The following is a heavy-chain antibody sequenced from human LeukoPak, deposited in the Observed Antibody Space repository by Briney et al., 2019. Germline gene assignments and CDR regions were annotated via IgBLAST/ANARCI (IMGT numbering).Heavy chain of an antibody. V-gene: IGHV4-61*02. Sequence: PSQTLSLTCTVSGGSISSGSYYWSWIRQPAGKGLEWIGRIYTSGSTNYNPSLKSRVTISVDTSKNQFSLKLSSVTAADTAVYYCATSRMARFDYWGQGTLVTVSS. CDR1: GGSISSGSYY. D-gene: IGHD5-24*01. CDR3: ATSRMARFDY. CDR2: IYTSGST. J-gene: IGHJ4*02.